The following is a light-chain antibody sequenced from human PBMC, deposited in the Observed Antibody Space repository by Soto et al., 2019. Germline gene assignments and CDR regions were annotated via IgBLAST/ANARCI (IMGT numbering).Light chain of an antibody. CDR3: AAWDDSLNGYA. CDR1: SSNIGINV. V-gene: IGLV1-44*01. Sequence: QAVVTQPPSASGTPGQRVPISCSGSSSNIGINVLSWYQQLPGAAPKLLIYSNDQRPSGVPDRFSGSKSGTSASLAISGLQSEDEADYYCAAWDDSLNGYAFGPGTKVTVL. CDR2: SND. J-gene: IGLJ1*01.